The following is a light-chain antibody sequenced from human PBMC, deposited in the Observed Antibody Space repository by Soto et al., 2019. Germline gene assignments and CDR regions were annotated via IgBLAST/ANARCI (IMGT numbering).Light chain of an antibody. Sequence: DIQITHSPSTLSASERDSVTITCRARQNIVNWLAWYQQKPGKAPNLLIYKTSTLQRGVPSRFSGSGSGTEFTLNISSLQPDDFATYYCQQYDSHPMYTFAQGPRWIS. V-gene: IGKV1-5*03. CDR1: QNIVNW. CDR3: QQYDSHPMYT. J-gene: IGKJ2*01. CDR2: KTS.